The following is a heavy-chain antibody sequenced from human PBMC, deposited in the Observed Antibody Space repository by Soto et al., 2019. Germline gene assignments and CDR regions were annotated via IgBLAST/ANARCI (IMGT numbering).Heavy chain of an antibody. CDR2: IIPVFGTA. V-gene: IGHV1-69*13. J-gene: IGHJ6*02. CDR1: GGSLSNYG. CDR3: AREGLVLVPTTVNSDYYYYAMDV. Sequence: EASVKVSCKASGGSLSNYGISWVRQAPGQGLEWMGGIIPVFGTANYAQKFQGRVTITADESTNTAYMELSSLRSEDTAVYYCAREGLVLVPTTVNSDYYYYAMDVWGQGTTVTVSS. D-gene: IGHD2-2*01.